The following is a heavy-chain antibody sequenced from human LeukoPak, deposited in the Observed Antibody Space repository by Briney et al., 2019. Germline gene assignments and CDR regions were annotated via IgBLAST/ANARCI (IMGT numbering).Heavy chain of an antibody. J-gene: IGHJ6*03. CDR1: GFTVSSNY. D-gene: IGHD3-10*01. Sequence: GGSLRLSCAASGFTVSSNYMSWVRQAPGKGLEWGSVIYSGGSTYYAASVKARFTISRDNSKNKLYLQKNSLRAEDTAGYYCASHGSGSTLYYYYMDVWGKGTTVTVSS. CDR3: ASHGSGSTLYYYYMDV. CDR2: IYSGGST. V-gene: IGHV3-53*01.